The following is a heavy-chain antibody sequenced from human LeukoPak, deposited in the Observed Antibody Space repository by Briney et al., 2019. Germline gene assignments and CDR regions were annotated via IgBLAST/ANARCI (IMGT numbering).Heavy chain of an antibody. CDR3: ASSGEEDSNFDY. CDR2: IYYSGST. J-gene: IGHJ4*02. D-gene: IGHD7-27*01. Sequence: SETLSLTCTVSGGSIGSYYWSWIRQPPGKGLEWIRYIYYSGSTNYNPSLKSRVTISVDTSKNQFSLKLSSVTAADTAVYYCASSGEEDSNFDYWGQGTLVTVSS. CDR1: GGSIGSYY. V-gene: IGHV4-59*01.